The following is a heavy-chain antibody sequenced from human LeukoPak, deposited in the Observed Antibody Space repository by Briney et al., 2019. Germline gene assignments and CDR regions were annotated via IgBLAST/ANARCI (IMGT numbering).Heavy chain of an antibody. CDR3: ARGGGRSTEGGVWFYYYYMDV. V-gene: IGHV1-46*01. CDR1: GYTFTTYY. CDR2: INPSGGST. D-gene: IGHD3-16*01. Sequence: ASVKVSCKASGYTFTTYYMHWVRQAPGQGLEWMGIINPSGGSTSYAQKFQGRVTVTRDMSTSTVYMELSSLRSEETAVYYCARGGGRSTEGGVWFYYYYMDVWGKGTTVTVSS. J-gene: IGHJ6*03.